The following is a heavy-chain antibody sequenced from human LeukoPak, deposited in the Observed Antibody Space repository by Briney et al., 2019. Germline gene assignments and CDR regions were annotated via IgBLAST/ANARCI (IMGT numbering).Heavy chain of an antibody. Sequence: SETLSLTCAVYGGSFSGYYWSWIRQPPGKGLEWIGEINHSGSTNYNPSLKSRVTISVDTSKNQFSLKLSSVTAADTAVYYCARGRNYYDSSGYLYGLDAFDIWGQGTMVTVSS. J-gene: IGHJ3*02. CDR3: ARGRNYYDSSGYLYGLDAFDI. CDR2: INHSGST. D-gene: IGHD3-22*01. V-gene: IGHV4-34*01. CDR1: GGSFSGYY.